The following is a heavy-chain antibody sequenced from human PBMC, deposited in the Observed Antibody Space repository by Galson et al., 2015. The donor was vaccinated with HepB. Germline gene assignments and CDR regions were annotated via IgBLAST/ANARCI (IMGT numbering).Heavy chain of an antibody. D-gene: IGHD6-25*01. CDR2: ISSTSNYI. J-gene: IGHJ1*01. Sequence: SLRLSCAASGFIFSSYNMNWVRQAPGKGLEWVSSISSTSNYIYYADSVKGRFSISRDNAKNSLFLQMNSLTVEDTALYYCTRDRPTAIAAAASFQYWGQGTLVTVSS. V-gene: IGHV3-21*01. CDR1: GFIFSSYN. CDR3: TRDRPTAIAAAASFQY.